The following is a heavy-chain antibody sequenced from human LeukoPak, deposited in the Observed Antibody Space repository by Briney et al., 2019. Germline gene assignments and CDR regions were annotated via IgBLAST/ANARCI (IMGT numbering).Heavy chain of an antibody. CDR3: VKGGSYYGYFDY. V-gene: IGHV3-43D*04. D-gene: IGHD1-26*01. CDR1: GFTFDDYG. CDR2: ITWDGGRT. Sequence: GGFLRLSCAASGFTFDDYGMHRVRQAPGKGLEWVSLITWDGGRTYYADSVKGRFTISRDNSKNSLYLHMNSLRPEDTALYYCVKGGSYYGYFDYWGQGTLVTVSS. J-gene: IGHJ4*02.